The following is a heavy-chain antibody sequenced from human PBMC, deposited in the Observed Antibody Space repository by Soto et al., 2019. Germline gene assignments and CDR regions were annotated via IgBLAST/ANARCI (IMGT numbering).Heavy chain of an antibody. CDR1: GYTFTSYG. V-gene: IGHV1-18*01. D-gene: IGHD3-22*01. CDR3: ARDPPDYYDSSPYPDY. Sequence: ASVKVSCKASGYTFTSYGISWVRQAPGHGLEWMGWISAYNGNTNYAQKLQGRVTMTTDTSTSTAYMELRSLRSDDTAVYYCARDPPDYYDSSPYPDYWGQGTLVTVSS. CDR2: ISAYNGNT. J-gene: IGHJ4*02.